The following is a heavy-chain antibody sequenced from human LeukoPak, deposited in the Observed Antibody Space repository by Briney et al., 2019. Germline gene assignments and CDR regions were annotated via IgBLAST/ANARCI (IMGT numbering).Heavy chain of an antibody. CDR1: GYTFTVYY. CDR2: INPKSGGT. D-gene: IGHD2-2*01. CDR3: ARDVGDCSSTSCYAGGYNWFDP. J-gene: IGHJ5*02. Sequence: ASVKVSSTASGYTFTVYYMHWVRQAPGQGLERMGWINPKSGGTNYAQKFQGRVTMTRDTSISTAYMELSRLRSDDTAVYYCARDVGDCSSTSCYAGGYNWFDPWGQGTLVTVSS. V-gene: IGHV1-2*02.